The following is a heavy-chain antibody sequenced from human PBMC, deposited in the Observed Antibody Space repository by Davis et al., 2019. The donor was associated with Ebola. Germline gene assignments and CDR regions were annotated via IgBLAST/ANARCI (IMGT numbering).Heavy chain of an antibody. D-gene: IGHD3-10*01. J-gene: IGHJ4*02. CDR3: ARRDYYGSGYFDY. CDR1: GFTFSSYA. CDR2: ISGSGGST. V-gene: IGHV3-23*01. Sequence: GESLKISCAASGFTFSSYAMNWVRQAPGKGLEWVSAISGSGGSTYYADSVKGRFTISRDNSKNTLYLQMNSLRAEDTAVYYCARRDYYGSGYFDYWGQGTLVTVSS.